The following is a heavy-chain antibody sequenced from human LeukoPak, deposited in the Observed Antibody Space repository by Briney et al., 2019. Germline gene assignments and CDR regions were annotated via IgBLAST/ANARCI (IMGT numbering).Heavy chain of an antibody. CDR2: ISAYNGNT. D-gene: IGHD2-2*01. CDR3: ARVDCSSTSCYAAGNWFDP. CDR1: GYTFTSYG. V-gene: IGHV1-18*04. J-gene: IGHJ5*02. Sequence: GASVKVSCKASGYTFTSYGISWVRQAPGQGLEWMGGISAYNGNTNYAQKLQGRVTMTTDTSTSTAYMELRSLRSDDTAVYYCARVDCSSTSCYAAGNWFDPWGQGTLVTVSS.